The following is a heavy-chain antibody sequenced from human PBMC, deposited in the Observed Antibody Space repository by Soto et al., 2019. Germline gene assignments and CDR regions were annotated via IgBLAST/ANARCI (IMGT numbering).Heavy chain of an antibody. CDR1: GDTFTDYY. CDR2: VNPSGGHT. Sequence: ASVKVSCKASGDTFTDYYIHWVRQAPGQGLEWMGTVNPSGGHTTYAQHFLGRVTMTRDTSTSTAYMELSSLTSDDTAVYYCARHDCISTSCYHYFYYSMDVWGQGTTVTVSS. D-gene: IGHD2-2*01. J-gene: IGHJ6*02. V-gene: IGHV1-46*01. CDR3: ARHDCISTSCYHYFYYSMDV.